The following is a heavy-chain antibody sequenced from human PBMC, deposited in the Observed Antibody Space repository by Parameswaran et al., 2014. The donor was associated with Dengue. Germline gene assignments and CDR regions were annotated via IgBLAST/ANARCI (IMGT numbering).Heavy chain of an antibody. J-gene: IGHJ5*02. V-gene: IGHV3-23*01. D-gene: IGHD6-13*01. CDR2: ITGNGGST. CDR3: AKGNNIAIINNLFDP. Sequence: WIRQPPGKGLEWVSDITGNGGSTNYADSVKGRFTISRDNSKNTLYLQMNSLRAEDTAVYYCAKGNNIAIINNLFDPWGQGTLVTVSS.